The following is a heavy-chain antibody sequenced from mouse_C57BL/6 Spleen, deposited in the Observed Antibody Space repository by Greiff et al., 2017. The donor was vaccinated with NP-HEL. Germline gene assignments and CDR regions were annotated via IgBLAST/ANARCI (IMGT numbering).Heavy chain of an antibody. CDR2: IWRGGST. CDR3: AYGSSYNYAMDY. D-gene: IGHD1-1*01. CDR1: GFSLTSYG. V-gene: IGHV2-5*01. Sequence: VKLMESGPGLVQPSQSLSITCTVSGFSLTSYGVHWVRQSPGKGLEWLGVIWRGGSTDYNAAFMSRLSITKDNSKSQVFFKMNSLQADDTAIYYCAYGSSYNYAMDYWGQGTSVTVSS. J-gene: IGHJ4*01.